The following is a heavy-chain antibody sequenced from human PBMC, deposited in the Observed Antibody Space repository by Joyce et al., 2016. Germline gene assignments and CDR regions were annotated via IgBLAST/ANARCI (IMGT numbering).Heavy chain of an antibody. V-gene: IGHV3-30*18. Sequence: QAQLVESGGGVVQPGRSLRLSCAVAGFTFSSYGMHWVRQAPGKGLEWVEVISNDGKNKNYADSVKGRFTVSRDNSKKILSLQMNSLRPEDTAVYYCAKDRETSAVLDFWGQGTPVTVSS. CDR3: AKDRETSAVLDF. D-gene: IGHD6-25*01. CDR1: GFTFSSYG. J-gene: IGHJ4*02. CDR2: ISNDGKNK.